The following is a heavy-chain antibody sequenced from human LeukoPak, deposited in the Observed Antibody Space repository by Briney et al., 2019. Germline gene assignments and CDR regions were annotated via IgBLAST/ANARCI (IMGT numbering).Heavy chain of an antibody. CDR1: GYTFTDYY. Sequence: GASVKVSCKSSGYTFTDYYMHWVRQAPAQGFEWMGWINPNDGDTNYAQKLQGRVTMTRDTSISTAHMEVSRLRSDDTAVYYCARANFLYCSSSTCLSDYWGQGTLVTISS. D-gene: IGHD2-2*01. V-gene: IGHV1-2*02. CDR2: INPNDGDT. J-gene: IGHJ4*02. CDR3: ARANFLYCSSSTCLSDY.